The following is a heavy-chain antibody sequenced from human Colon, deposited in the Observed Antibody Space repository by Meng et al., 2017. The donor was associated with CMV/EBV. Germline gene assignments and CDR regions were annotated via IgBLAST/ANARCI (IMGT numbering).Heavy chain of an antibody. CDR2: IYDSRTT. Sequence: SETLSLTCTVSGGSISGNYWTWIRQSPGTGLEWIGYIYDSRTTNYNPSLKSRVTMSLDTSKNQFSLNLNSVTAADSAMYYCARSGGVSPRRTYFDYWGQGTLVTVSS. CDR3: ARSGGVSPRRTYFDY. CDR1: GGSISGNY. V-gene: IGHV4-59*01. D-gene: IGHD3-16*01. J-gene: IGHJ4*02.